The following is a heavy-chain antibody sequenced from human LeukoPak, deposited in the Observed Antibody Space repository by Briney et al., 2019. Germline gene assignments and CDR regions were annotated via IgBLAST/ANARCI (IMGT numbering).Heavy chain of an antibody. CDR2: IIPIFGTA. J-gene: IGHJ3*02. V-gene: IGHV1-69*05. CDR1: GGTFSSYA. Sequence: ASVKVSCKASGGTFSSYAISWVRQAPGQGLEWMGGIIPIFGTANYAQKFQGRVTITTDESTSTAYMELSSLRSEDTAVYYCARGVEMATIFEAFDIWGQGTMVTVSS. CDR3: ARGVEMATIFEAFDI. D-gene: IGHD5-24*01.